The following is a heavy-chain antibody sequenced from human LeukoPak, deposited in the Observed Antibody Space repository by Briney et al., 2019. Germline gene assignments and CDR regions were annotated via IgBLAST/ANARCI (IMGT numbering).Heavy chain of an antibody. CDR1: GGSSSDYY. CDR3: ARFECGYSADY. V-gene: IGHV4-34*01. CDR2: ISHVGIT. Sequence: SETLSLSCTVYGGSSSDYYWTWIRQPPGKGLEWIGEISHVGITNYSPSVQSRIKISIDPSNNQVSLKLTSLTAADTALYYCARFECGYSADYWGQGTLVAVSS. J-gene: IGHJ4*02. D-gene: IGHD5-12*01.